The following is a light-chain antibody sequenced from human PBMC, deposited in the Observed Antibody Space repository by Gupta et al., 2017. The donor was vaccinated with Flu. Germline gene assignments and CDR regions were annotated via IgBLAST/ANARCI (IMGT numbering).Light chain of an antibody. J-gene: IGKJ4*01. Sequence: DIVMTQSPDSLAVSLGGRATITCKSSQSVLHSSNNKNDIAWYQLKPGQAPKLLIYLASTRASGVPDRFSGSVSGTDFTLTISSLQAEDAASYQCQQYYNLPYTFGRGTKLEIK. CDR3: QQYYNLPYT. CDR2: LAS. CDR1: QSVLHSSNNKND. V-gene: IGKV4-1*01.